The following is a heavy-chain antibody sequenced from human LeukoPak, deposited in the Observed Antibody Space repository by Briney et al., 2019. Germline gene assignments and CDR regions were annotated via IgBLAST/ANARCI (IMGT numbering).Heavy chain of an antibody. Sequence: GGSLRLSCAASGFTFSSYAVSWVRQAPGKGLERVSSISGSGGSTYSADSVQGRFTISRDNSKNTLYLQMNSLRAEDTALYDCAKDRSCTNDICHGDFDYWGQGTLVTVSS. CDR3: AKDRSCTNDICHGDFDY. CDR1: GFTFSSYA. D-gene: IGHD2-8*01. V-gene: IGHV3-23*01. J-gene: IGHJ4*02. CDR2: ISGSGGST.